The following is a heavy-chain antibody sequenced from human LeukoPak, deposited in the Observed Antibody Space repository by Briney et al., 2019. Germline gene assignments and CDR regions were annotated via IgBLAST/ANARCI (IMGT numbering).Heavy chain of an antibody. V-gene: IGHV1-69*02. CDR1: GGTFSSYT. CDR2: IIPILGIA. CDR3: ATAHVSERGSFDY. Sequence: SVKVSCKASGGTFSSYTISWVRQAPGQGLEWMGRIIPILGIANYAQKFQGRVTITADKSTSTAYMELSSLRSEDTAVYYCATAHVSERGSFDYWGQGTLVTVSS. D-gene: IGHD3-16*01. J-gene: IGHJ4*02.